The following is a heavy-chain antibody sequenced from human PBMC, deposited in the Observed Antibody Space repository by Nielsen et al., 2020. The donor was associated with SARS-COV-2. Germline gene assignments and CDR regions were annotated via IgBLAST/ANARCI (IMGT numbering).Heavy chain of an antibody. CDR2: INPNSGGT. CDR3: ARDPLRGYSYGVDY. CDR1: GYTFTGYY. V-gene: IGHV1-2*06. J-gene: IGHJ4*02. Sequence: ASVKVSCKASGYTFTGYYMHWVRQAPGQGLEWMGRINPNSGGTSYAQKFQGRVTMTRDTSISTAYMELSRLRSDDTAVYYCARDPLRGYSYGVDYWGQGTLVTVSS. D-gene: IGHD5-18*01.